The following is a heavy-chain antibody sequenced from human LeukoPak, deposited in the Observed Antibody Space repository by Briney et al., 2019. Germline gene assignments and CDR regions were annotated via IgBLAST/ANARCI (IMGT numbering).Heavy chain of an antibody. Sequence: GGSLRLSCAASGFIFSSHGMNWVRQAPGRGLEWVSGISPSGGITYYTDSVKGRFTISRDNFKNTVSLQMNSLRGEDTAVYYCARLRNDAFDIWGQGTMVTVSS. CDR3: ARLRNDAFDI. J-gene: IGHJ3*02. CDR2: ISPSGGIT. CDR1: GFIFSSHG. V-gene: IGHV3-23*01. D-gene: IGHD4-17*01.